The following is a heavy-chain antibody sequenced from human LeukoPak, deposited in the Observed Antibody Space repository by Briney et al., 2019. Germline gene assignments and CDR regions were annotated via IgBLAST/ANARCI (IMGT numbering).Heavy chain of an antibody. CDR1: GFTFSSYG. D-gene: IGHD6-19*01. Sequence: GGSLRLSCAASGFTFSSYGMHWVRQAPGKGLEWVAAISYDGSNKYYADSVKGRFTISRDNSKNTLYLQMNSLRAEDTAVYYCARDSSGLFDYWGQGTLVTVSS. CDR2: ISYDGSNK. CDR3: ARDSSGLFDY. V-gene: IGHV3-30*03. J-gene: IGHJ4*02.